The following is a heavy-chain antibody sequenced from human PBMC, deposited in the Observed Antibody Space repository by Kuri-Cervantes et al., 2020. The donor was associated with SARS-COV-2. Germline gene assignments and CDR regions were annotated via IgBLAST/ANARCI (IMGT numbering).Heavy chain of an antibody. CDR2: ISAYNGNT. J-gene: IGHJ6*02. CDR1: GYTFTSYG. CDR3: AADPEIGPFYYYYGMDV. D-gene: IGHD3-22*01. Sequence: ASVKVSCKASGYTFTSYGISWVRQAPGQGLEWMGWISAYNGNTNYAQKLQGRVTMTTDTSTSTAYMELRSLRSDDTAVYYCAADPEIGPFYYYYGMDVWGQGTTVTVSS. V-gene: IGHV1-18*01.